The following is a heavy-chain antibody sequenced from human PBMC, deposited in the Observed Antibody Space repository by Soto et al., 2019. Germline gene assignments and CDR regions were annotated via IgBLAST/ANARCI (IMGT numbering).Heavy chain of an antibody. CDR3: ARDYYDSSGYYGTFDY. D-gene: IGHD3-22*01. Sequence: QVQLVQSGAEVKKPGSSVKVSCKASGGTFSSYTISWVRQAPGQGLEWMGRIIPILGIANYAQKFQGRVTITADKXTNXAYMELSSLRSEDTAVYYCARDYYDSSGYYGTFDYWGQGTLVTVSS. CDR2: IIPILGIA. J-gene: IGHJ4*02. CDR1: GGTFSSYT. V-gene: IGHV1-69*02.